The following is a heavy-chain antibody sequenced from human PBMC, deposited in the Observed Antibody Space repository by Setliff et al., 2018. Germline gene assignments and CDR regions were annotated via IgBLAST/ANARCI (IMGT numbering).Heavy chain of an antibody. V-gene: IGHV1-8*03. J-gene: IGHJ5*02. D-gene: IGHD2-15*01. Sequence: GASVKVSCKASGYTFTSYDINWVRQATGQGLEWMGWMNPNSGHTGYAQKFQGRVTITRNTSISTTYMDLSSLRSEDTAVYYCARGSRSGGKGGYNWFDPWGQGTLVTVSS. CDR3: ARGSRSGGKGGYNWFDP. CDR2: MNPNSGHT. CDR1: GYTFTSYD.